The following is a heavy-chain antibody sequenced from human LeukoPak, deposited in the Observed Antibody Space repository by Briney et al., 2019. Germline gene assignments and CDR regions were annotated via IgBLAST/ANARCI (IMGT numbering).Heavy chain of an antibody. CDR3: ATPYCSSISCLDVFNM. CDR2: KYYSGSA. J-gene: IGHJ3*02. D-gene: IGHD2-2*01. Sequence: PSETLSLTRSVSGVSVSDGRYYWTWIRQHPGKGLEWIGYKYYSGSAKYNPSLKSRLTISIDTSKNQFSLQLSSVTAADTATYYCATPYCSSISCLDVFNMWGQGTRVTVSS. V-gene: IGHV4-31*03. CDR1: GVSVSDGRYY.